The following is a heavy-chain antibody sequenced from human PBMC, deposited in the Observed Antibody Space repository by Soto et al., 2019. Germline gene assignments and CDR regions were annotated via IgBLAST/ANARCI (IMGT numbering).Heavy chain of an antibody. D-gene: IGHD3-10*01. V-gene: IGHV4-34*01. CDR2: INHSGST. CDR1: GGSFSGYY. Sequence: QVQLQQWGAGLLKPSETLSLTCAVYGGSFSGYYWSWIRQPPGKGLEWIGEINHSGSTNYNPSLKRRVTISVDSSKNQFSLKLSSVTAADTAVYYCARGLLWFGELWFDYWGQGTLVTVSS. CDR3: ARGLLWFGELWFDY. J-gene: IGHJ4*02.